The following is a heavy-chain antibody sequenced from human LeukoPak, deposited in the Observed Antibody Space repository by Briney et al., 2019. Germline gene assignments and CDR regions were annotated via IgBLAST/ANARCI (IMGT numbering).Heavy chain of an antibody. J-gene: IGHJ3*02. CDR2: INSDGSST. CDR1: GFTFSSYW. V-gene: IGHV3-74*01. CDR3: ARGRVDRRITMIVVVKAAFDI. D-gene: IGHD3-22*01. Sequence: GGSLRLSCAASGFTFSSYWMHWVRQAPGKGLVWVSRINSDGSSTSYADSVKGRFTISRDNAKNTLYLQMNSLRAEDTAVYYCARGRVDRRITMIVVVKAAFDIWGQGTMVTVSS.